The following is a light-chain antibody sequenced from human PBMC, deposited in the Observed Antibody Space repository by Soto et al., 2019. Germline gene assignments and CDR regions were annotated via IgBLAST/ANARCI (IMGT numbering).Light chain of an antibody. V-gene: IGLV2-11*01. CDR1: SSDVGGHNY. CDR3: CSYAGGNTFV. CDR2: DVT. Sequence: QSALTQPRSVSGSPGQSVTISCTGTSSDVGGHNYVSWYQQRPGKAPKLMIYDVTKRPSGVPDRFSGSKSGNTASLTISGLQAEDEADYHCCSYAGGNTFVFGGGTKLTVL. J-gene: IGLJ3*02.